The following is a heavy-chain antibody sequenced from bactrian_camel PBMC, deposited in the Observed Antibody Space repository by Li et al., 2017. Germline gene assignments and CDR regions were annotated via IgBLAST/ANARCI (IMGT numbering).Heavy chain of an antibody. CDR1: GYIFSSYC. CDR2: IDSDGST. V-gene: IGHV3S53*01. CDR3: AADLKKRGSWSRCSFAY. Sequence: HVQLVESGGGSVQAGGSLKLSCVNSGYIFSSYCTGWFRQAPGKEREGVAIIDSDGSTGFEDSVKGRFTISRDNAKNTIYLQMNDLKPEDTAMYYCAADLKKRGSWSRCSFAYWGQGTQVTVS. D-gene: IGHD6*01. J-gene: IGHJ6*01.